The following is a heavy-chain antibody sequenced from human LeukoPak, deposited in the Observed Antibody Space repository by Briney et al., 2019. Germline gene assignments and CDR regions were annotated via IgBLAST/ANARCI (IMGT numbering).Heavy chain of an antibody. V-gene: IGHV1-46*01. D-gene: IGHD5-12*01. J-gene: IGHJ4*02. CDR3: ARDYGGYSGYDLLDY. CDR2: INPSGGST. CDR1: GYTFTSYY. Sequence: ASVKVSCKASGYTFTSYYMHWVRQAPGQGLEWMGIINPSGGSTSYAQKFQGRVTMTRDTSTSTVYMELSSLRSEDTAVYYCARDYGGYSGYDLLDYWGREPWSPSPQ.